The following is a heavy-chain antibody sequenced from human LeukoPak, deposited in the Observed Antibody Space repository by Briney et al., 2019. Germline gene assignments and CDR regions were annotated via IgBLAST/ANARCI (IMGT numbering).Heavy chain of an antibody. CDR3: AKTLYSSSSFFAKSYYYMDV. CDR2: ISGSGGST. CDR1: GFTFSSYA. V-gene: IGHV3-23*01. J-gene: IGHJ6*03. D-gene: IGHD6-6*01. Sequence: PGGSLRLSCAASGFTFSSYAMSWVRQAPGKGLEWVSAISGSGGSTYHADSVKGRFTISRDNSKNTLYLQMNSLRAEDTAVYYCAKTLYSSSSFFAKSYYYMDVWGKGATVTVSS.